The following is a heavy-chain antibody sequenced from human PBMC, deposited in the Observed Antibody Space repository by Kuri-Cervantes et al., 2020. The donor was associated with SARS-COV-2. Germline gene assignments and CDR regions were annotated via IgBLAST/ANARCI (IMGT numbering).Heavy chain of an antibody. CDR3: ANPLPGRIAARAGNDY. CDR1: GFTFSSYG. V-gene: IGHV3-33*06. D-gene: IGHD6-6*01. CDR2: IWYDGSNK. Sequence: GESLKISCAASGFTFSSYGMHWVRQAPGKGLEWVAVIWYDGSNKYYADSVKGRFTISRDNSKNTLYLQMNSLRAEDTAVYYCANPLPGRIAARAGNDYWGQGTLVTVSS. J-gene: IGHJ4*02.